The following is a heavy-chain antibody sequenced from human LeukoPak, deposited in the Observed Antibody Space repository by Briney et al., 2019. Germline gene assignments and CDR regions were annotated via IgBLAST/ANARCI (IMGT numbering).Heavy chain of an antibody. CDR1: GASISSYY. Sequence: SETLSLTCTVSGASISSYYWSWIRQPPGKGLDWIGYIYYSGNTNYNPSLESRVTISVDTSKNQFSLKLSSVTAADTAVYYCARGPSSPLLYAAMVIGGAFDIWGQGTMVTVSS. V-gene: IGHV4-59*12. CDR3: ARGPSSPLLYAAMVIGGAFDI. J-gene: IGHJ3*02. CDR2: IYYSGNT. D-gene: IGHD5-18*01.